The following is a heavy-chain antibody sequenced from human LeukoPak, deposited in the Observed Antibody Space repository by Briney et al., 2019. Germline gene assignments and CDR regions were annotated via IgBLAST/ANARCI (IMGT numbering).Heavy chain of an antibody. V-gene: IGHV3-66*01. J-gene: IGHJ4*02. D-gene: IGHD1-14*01. CDR2: IYSGGST. CDR3: ARGGNTSGEPLDY. CDR1: GFTVSSNY. Sequence: GGSLRLSCAASGFTVSSNYMSWVRQAPGKGLEWVSVIYSGGSTYYANSVKGRFTISRDNSKNTLYLQMNSLRAEDTAVYYCARGGNTSGEPLDYWGQGTLVTVSS.